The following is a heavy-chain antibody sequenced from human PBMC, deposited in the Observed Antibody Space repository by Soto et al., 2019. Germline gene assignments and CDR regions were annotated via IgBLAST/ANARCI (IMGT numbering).Heavy chain of an antibody. CDR2: ISVSGGTS. D-gene: IGHD1-26*01. J-gene: IGHJ4*02. V-gene: IGHV3-23*04. CDR1: GFIFTNYV. Sequence: EVQLVDSGGDLVQPGGSLRFSCAASGFIFTNYVMTWVRKAPGKGLQWVSSISVSGGTSYFADSVKGGFTISSDNSKNTLYLQMNSLRAEDMAIYYCAKRPRALLTFDYWGQGTLVTVSS. CDR3: AKRPRALLTFDY.